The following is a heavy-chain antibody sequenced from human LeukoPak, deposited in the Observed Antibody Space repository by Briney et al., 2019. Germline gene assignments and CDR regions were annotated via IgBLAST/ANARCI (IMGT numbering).Heavy chain of an antibody. Sequence: GGSLRLSCAASGFTFSSYSMNWVRQAPGKGLEWVSYISSSSSTIYYADSVKGRFTISRDNAKNSLYLQMNSLRAEDTAVYYCAREDIAAAGTGGFDPWGQGTLVTVSS. J-gene: IGHJ5*02. CDR3: AREDIAAAGTGGFDP. CDR2: ISSSSSTI. D-gene: IGHD6-13*01. V-gene: IGHV3-48*01. CDR1: GFTFSSYS.